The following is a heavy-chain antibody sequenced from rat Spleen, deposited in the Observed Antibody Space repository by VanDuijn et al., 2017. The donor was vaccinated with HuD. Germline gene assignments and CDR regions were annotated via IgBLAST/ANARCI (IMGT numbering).Heavy chain of an antibody. CDR3: ARQGYGGPFDY. CDR1: GFTFRDYG. Sequence: EVQLVDSGGGLVQPGRSLKLSCAVSGFTFRDYGMAWVRQAPTKGLEWVATISYYGSSTYYRDSVKGRFTISRDNAKSTLYLQMDSLRSEDTATYYCARQGYGGPFDYWGQGVMVTVSS. V-gene: IGHV5-29*01. J-gene: IGHJ2*01. D-gene: IGHD1-11*01. CDR2: ISYYGSST.